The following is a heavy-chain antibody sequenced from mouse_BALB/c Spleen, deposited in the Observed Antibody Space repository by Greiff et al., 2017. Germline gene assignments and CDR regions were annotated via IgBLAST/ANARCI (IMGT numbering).Heavy chain of an antibody. D-gene: IGHD2-4*01. CDR2: ISSGGSYT. CDR3: ARQMITTTYAMDY. J-gene: IGHJ4*01. CDR1: GFTFSSYG. V-gene: IGHV5-6*01. Sequence: EVKVVESGGDLVKPGGSLKLSCAASGFTFSSYGMTWVRQTPDKRLEWVATISSGGSYTYYPDSVKGRFTISRDNAKNTLYLQMSSLKSEDTAMYYCARQMITTTYAMDYWGQGTSVTVSS.